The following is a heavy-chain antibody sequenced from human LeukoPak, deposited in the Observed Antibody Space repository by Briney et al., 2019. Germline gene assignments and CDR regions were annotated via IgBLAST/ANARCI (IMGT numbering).Heavy chain of an antibody. V-gene: IGHV3-64*01. J-gene: IGHJ4*02. Sequence: PGGSLRLSCAASGFTFSSYAMHWVRQAPGKGLEYVSAISSNGDSTYSANSVKGRFTISRDNSKNTLYLQMGSLRAEDMGVYYCARRAYHDSSGFDYWGQGTLVTVSS. D-gene: IGHD3-22*01. CDR2: ISSNGDST. CDR1: GFTFSSYA. CDR3: ARRAYHDSSGFDY.